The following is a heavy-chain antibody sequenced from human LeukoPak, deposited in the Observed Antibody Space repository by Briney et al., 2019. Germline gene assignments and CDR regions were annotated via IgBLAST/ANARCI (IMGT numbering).Heavy chain of an antibody. V-gene: IGHV4-4*07. CDR2: MYPSGDT. CDR3: ARETLNCGWYLDL. Sequence: SETLSFTCSVSGVSISDYTWSWPRQPAGMGLEWFGRMYPSGDTSYNPSFESRVTISADTSKNPFSLQMRSVTAADTAIYFCARETLNCGWYLDLWGQGALVTVSS. J-gene: IGHJ5*02. CDR1: GVSISDYT. D-gene: IGHD6-19*01.